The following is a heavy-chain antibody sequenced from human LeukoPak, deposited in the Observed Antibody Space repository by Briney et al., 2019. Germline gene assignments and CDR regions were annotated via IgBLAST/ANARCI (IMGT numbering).Heavy chain of an antibody. V-gene: IGHV3-30*03. D-gene: IGHD1-7*01. CDR3: ARISRGELPTF. CDR2: ISFDGSKK. CDR1: GFTFSSYG. Sequence: GGSLRLSCEASGFTFSSYGMHWIRQAPGKGLEWVAVISFDGSKKYYTDSVQGRFTISRDNSKNTLYLQMNSLRVEDTAIYYCARISRGELPTFWGQGTLAIVSS. J-gene: IGHJ4*02.